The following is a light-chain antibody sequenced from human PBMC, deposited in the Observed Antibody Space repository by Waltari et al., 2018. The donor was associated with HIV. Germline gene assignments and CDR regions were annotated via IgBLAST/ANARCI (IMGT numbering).Light chain of an antibody. Sequence: QSVLTQPPSASGTLGQRVTISFSGMRSNIGRNTGNWYQQLPGTAPKLLISDDNRRPSGVPARFSGSKSGTSASLAISGLQSEDEADYYCAAWDDNLNGLFGGGTKLTVL. CDR2: DDN. V-gene: IGLV1-44*01. CDR3: AAWDDNLNGL. J-gene: IGLJ2*01. CDR1: RSNIGRNT.